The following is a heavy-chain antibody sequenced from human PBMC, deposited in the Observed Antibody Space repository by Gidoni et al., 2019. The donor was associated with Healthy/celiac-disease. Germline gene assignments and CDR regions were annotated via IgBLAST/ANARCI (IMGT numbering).Heavy chain of an antibody. V-gene: IGHV5-10-1*01. CDR2: IDPSDSYT. D-gene: IGHD3-9*01. CDR3: ARHRPLSYYDILTGYYTNHDAFDI. Sequence: EVQLVQSGAEVKKPGESLRISCKGSGYSFTSYWISWVRQMPGKGLEWMGRIDPSDSYTNYSPSFQGHVTISADKSISTAYLQWSSLKASDTAMYYCARHRPLSYYDILTGYYTNHDAFDIWGQGTMVTVSS. CDR1: GYSFTSYW. J-gene: IGHJ3*02.